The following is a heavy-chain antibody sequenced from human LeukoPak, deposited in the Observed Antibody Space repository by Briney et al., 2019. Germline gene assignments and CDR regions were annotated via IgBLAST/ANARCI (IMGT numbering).Heavy chain of an antibody. D-gene: IGHD3-10*01. CDR3: AKDYYGPGSYYNELFGY. CDR2: ISGSGGST. CDR1: GFTFSSYA. Sequence: SGGSLRLSCAASGFTFSSYAMSWVRQAPGKGLEWVSAISGSGGSTYYADSVKGRFTISRDNSKNTLYLQMNSLRAEDTAVYYCAKDYYGPGSYYNELFGYWGQGTLVTVSS. V-gene: IGHV3-23*01. J-gene: IGHJ4*02.